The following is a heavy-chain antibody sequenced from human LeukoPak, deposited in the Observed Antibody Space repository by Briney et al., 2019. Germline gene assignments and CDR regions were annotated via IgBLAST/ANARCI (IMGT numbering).Heavy chain of an antibody. CDR1: GGSISSGDYY. V-gene: IGHV4-30-4*01. CDR3: ARDTHDGDYSYYFDY. CDR2: IYYSGST. D-gene: IGHD4-17*01. J-gene: IGHJ4*02. Sequence: SETLSLTCTVSGGSISSGDYYWSWIRQPPGKGLEWIGYIYYSGSTYYNPSLKSRVTISVDTSKNQFSLKPSSVTAADTAVYRCARDTHDGDYSYYFDYWGQGTLVTVSS.